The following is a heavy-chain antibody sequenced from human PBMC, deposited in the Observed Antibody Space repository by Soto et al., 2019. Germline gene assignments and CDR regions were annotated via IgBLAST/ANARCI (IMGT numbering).Heavy chain of an antibody. J-gene: IGHJ4*02. Sequence: GESLKISCKGSGYSFTSYWIGWVRQMPGKGLEWMGIIYPGDSDTRYSPYFQGQVTISADKSISTAYLQWGSLKASDTSMYYCARRGYYYDSSGYYPFDYWGQGTLVTVSS. CDR2: IYPGDSDT. V-gene: IGHV5-51*01. CDR1: GYSFTSYW. D-gene: IGHD3-22*01. CDR3: ARRGYYYDSSGYYPFDY.